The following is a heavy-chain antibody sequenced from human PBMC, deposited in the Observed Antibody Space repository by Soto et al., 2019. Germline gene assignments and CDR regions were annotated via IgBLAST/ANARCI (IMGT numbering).Heavy chain of an antibody. Sequence: QVQLQQWGAGLLKPSETPSLTCAVYGGSFSGYYWSWIRQPPGKGLEWIGEINHSGSTNYNPSLKRRVTISVDASKNQFSLKLSSVTAADTAVYYCARGSRANYDILTGYDYWGQGTLVTVSS. J-gene: IGHJ4*02. V-gene: IGHV4-34*01. CDR1: GGSFSGYY. CDR2: INHSGST. D-gene: IGHD3-9*01. CDR3: ARGSRANYDILTGYDY.